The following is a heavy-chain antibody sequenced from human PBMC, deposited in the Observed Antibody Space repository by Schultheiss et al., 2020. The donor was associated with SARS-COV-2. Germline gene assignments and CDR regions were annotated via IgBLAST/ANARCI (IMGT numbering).Heavy chain of an antibody. D-gene: IGHD4-17*01. J-gene: IGHJ4*02. Sequence: GGSLRLSCAASGFIFSDAWMTWVRQAPGQGLEWVGRIKSTAIGGPTDYAAPVKGRFTISRDDSKKTVYLQMNSLKTEDTAVYYCSTGGYGDFPDYWGQGTQVTV. CDR3: STGGYGDFPDY. V-gene: IGHV3-15*01. CDR1: GFIFSDAW. CDR2: IKSTAIGGPT.